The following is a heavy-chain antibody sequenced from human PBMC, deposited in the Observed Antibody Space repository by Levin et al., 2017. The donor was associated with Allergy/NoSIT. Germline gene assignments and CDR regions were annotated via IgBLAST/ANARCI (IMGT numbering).Heavy chain of an antibody. CDR3: AKDRAVVQGVYYFDY. J-gene: IGHJ4*02. CDR1: GFTFSSYA. CDR2: ISGSGGST. D-gene: IGHD3-10*01. Sequence: GGSLRLSCAASGFTFSSYAMSWVRQAPGKGLEWVSAISGSGGSTYYADSVKGRFTISRDNSKNTLYLQMNSLRAEDTAVYYCAKDRAVVQGVYYFDYWGQGTLVTVSS. V-gene: IGHV3-23*01.